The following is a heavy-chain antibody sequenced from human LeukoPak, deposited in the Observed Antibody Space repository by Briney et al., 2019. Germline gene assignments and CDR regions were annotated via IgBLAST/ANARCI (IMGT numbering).Heavy chain of an antibody. Sequence: GGSLRLFCAASGFTFSSYTQNWVRQAPGKGLEWVSALSGSGGGTYYADSVKGRFTISRDNSKNTLYLQMNSLRVDDTAVYYCAKGGWRTGDGMNVWGQGATVTVSS. CDR1: GFTFSSYT. D-gene: IGHD6-19*01. V-gene: IGHV3-23*01. J-gene: IGHJ6*02. CDR2: LSGSGGGT. CDR3: AKGGWRTGDGMNV.